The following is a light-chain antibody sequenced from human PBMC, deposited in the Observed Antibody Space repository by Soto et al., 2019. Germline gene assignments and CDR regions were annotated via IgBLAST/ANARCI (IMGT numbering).Light chain of an antibody. CDR1: QSISTW. J-gene: IGKJ1*01. Sequence: DIQMTQSPSTLSASLGDRVTITCRASQSISTWLAWYQQKPGKAPKLLIYEASSLQSGVPSRFSGSGSGTEFTLTIISLQPDDFATYYCQRYNTYSRTFGQGTKVEIK. V-gene: IGKV1-5*03. CDR2: EAS. CDR3: QRYNTYSRT.